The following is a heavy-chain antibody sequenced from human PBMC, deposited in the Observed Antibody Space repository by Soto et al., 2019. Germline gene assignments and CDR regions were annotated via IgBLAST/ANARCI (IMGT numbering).Heavy chain of an antibody. D-gene: IGHD2-15*01. CDR3: ARGDCTGAYCYSWPFNYGVDV. CDR2: IWYDGSNK. J-gene: IGHJ6*02. V-gene: IGHV3-33*08. Sequence: QVQLVESGGGVVQPGGSLRLSCTTSGFTFNTYGMYWVRQAPGKGLKWVAIIWYDGSNKYYGDSVKGRFTISRDNSKNTLYLQMNNLRAEDTALYYCARGDCTGAYCYSWPFNYGVDVWGQGTTVTVSS. CDR1: GFTFNTYG.